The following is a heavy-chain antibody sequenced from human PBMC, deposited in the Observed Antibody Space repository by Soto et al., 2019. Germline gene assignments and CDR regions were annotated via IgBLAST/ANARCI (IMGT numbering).Heavy chain of an antibody. J-gene: IGHJ6*02. D-gene: IGHD2-21*01. Sequence: EVQLVETGGGLIQPGGSLRLSCLASGFSVTTNYIIWVRQPPGKGLEWVSTTFTGGSTHYADSVKGRFSISRDNSKNTVYLLMNNLRGEDTAVYYCAKNPPSSIQVWSFGMDVWGQGTTVSVSS. CDR2: TFTGGST. CDR1: GFSVTTNY. V-gene: IGHV3-53*02. CDR3: AKNPPSSIQVWSFGMDV.